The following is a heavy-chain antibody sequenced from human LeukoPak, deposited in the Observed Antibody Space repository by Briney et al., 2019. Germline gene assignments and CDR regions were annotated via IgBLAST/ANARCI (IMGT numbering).Heavy chain of an antibody. V-gene: IGHV3-11*05. Sequence: GGSLRLSCAASGFTFSNYDMSWIRQAPGKGLEWVSYISSTGSYTHYADSVKGRFTISRDNAKNSLYLQMNSLRAEDTAVYYCARDRLQYSYGYAYWGQGTLVTVSS. D-gene: IGHD5-18*01. CDR2: ISSTGSYT. J-gene: IGHJ4*02. CDR3: ARDRLQYSYGYAY. CDR1: GFTFSNYD.